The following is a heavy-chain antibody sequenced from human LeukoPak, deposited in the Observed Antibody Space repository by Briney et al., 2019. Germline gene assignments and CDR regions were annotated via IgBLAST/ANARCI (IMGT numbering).Heavy chain of an antibody. V-gene: IGHV3-23*01. CDR1: GFTFSSYG. CDR3: ARSTGGILYPGYFDY. D-gene: IGHD2-8*01. CDR2: ISGSGGST. Sequence: PGGSLRLSCAASGFTFSSYGMSWVRQAPGKGLEWVSAISGSGGSTYYADSVKGRFTISRDNSKNTLYLQMNSLRAEDTAVYYCARSTGGILYPGYFDYWGQGTLVTASS. J-gene: IGHJ4*02.